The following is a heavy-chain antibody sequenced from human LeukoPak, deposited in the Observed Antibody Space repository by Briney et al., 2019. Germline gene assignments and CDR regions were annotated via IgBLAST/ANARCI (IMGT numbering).Heavy chain of an antibody. V-gene: IGHV4-59*01. Sequence: SETLSLTCTVSGGSISSYYWSWIRQPPGKGLEWIGYIYYSGSTNYNPSLKSRVTISVDTSKNQFSLRLSSVTAADTAVYYCARAYRQSSSFDYWGQGTLVTVSS. D-gene: IGHD6-6*01. CDR1: GGSISSYY. CDR3: ARAYRQSSSFDY. J-gene: IGHJ4*02. CDR2: IYYSGST.